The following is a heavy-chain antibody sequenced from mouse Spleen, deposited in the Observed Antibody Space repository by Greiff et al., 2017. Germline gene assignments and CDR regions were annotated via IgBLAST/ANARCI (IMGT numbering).Heavy chain of an antibody. V-gene: IGHV1-66*01. J-gene: IGHJ2*01. CDR2: IYPGSGNT. D-gene: IGHD2-3*01. CDR3: ARGENGYYVTFDY. Sequence: VQLQQSGPELVKPGASVKISCKASGYSFTSYYIHWVKQRPGQGLEWIGWIYPGSGNTKYNEKFKGKATLTADTSSSTAYMQLSSLTSEDSAVYYCARGENGYYVTFDYWGQGTTLTVSS. CDR1: GYSFTSYY.